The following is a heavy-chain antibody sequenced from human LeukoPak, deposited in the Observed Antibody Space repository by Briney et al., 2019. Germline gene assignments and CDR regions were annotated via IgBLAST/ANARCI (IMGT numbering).Heavy chain of an antibody. Sequence: GGSLRLSCAASGFTFSSYGMHWVRQAPGKGLEWVAFIRYDGSNKYYADSVKGRFTISRDNSKNTLYLQMNSLRAEDTAVYYCARWSGYPRHDIAAAGRALAFDYWGQGTLVTVSS. CDR2: IRYDGSNK. V-gene: IGHV3-30*02. CDR1: GFTFSSYG. J-gene: IGHJ4*02. D-gene: IGHD6-13*01. CDR3: ARWSGYPRHDIAAAGRALAFDY.